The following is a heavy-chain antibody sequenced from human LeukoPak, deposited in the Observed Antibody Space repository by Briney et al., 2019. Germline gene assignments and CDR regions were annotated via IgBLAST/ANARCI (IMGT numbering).Heavy chain of an antibody. J-gene: IGHJ4*02. Sequence: ASVKVSCKASGYTFTSYYMHWVRQAPGQGLEWMGIINPSGGSTSYAQKFQGRVTMTRDTSISTAYMELSRLRPDDTAVYYCARLTVRDGYNFAYWGQGTLVTVSS. CDR1: GYTFTSYY. CDR3: ARLTVRDGYNFAY. D-gene: IGHD5-24*01. CDR2: INPSGGST. V-gene: IGHV1-46*01.